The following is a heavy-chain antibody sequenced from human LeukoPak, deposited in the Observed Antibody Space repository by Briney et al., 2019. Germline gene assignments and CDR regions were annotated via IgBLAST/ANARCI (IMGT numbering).Heavy chain of an antibody. Sequence: ASVKVSCKASGYTFTGYYMHWVRQAPGQGLEWMGWINPNSGGTNYAQKFQGRVTMTTDTSTSTAYMALRSLRSDDTAVYYCARDVPHPPAYYDILTMDVWGKGTTVTVSS. CDR2: INPNSGGT. D-gene: IGHD3-9*01. V-gene: IGHV1-2*02. J-gene: IGHJ6*03. CDR3: ARDVPHPPAYYDILTMDV. CDR1: GYTFTGYY.